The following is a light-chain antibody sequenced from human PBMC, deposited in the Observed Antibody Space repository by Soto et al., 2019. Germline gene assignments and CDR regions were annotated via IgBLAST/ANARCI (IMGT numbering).Light chain of an antibody. CDR2: DVN. Sequence: QSALTQPRSVSGSPGQSVTISCTGTSNDVGIYDYVSWYQQHPGKAPKVMIYDVNKRPSGVPNRFSGSKSGNTASLTISGLQAEDEADYYCCSYAGSYTFLFGGGTQLTVL. CDR1: SNDVGIYDY. V-gene: IGLV2-11*01. CDR3: CSYAGSYTFL. J-gene: IGLJ3*02.